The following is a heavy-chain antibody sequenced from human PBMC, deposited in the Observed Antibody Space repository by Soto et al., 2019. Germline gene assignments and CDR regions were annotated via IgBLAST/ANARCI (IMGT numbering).Heavy chain of an antibody. CDR2: IHHSGST. V-gene: IGHV4-4*02. D-gene: IGHD6-19*01. Sequence: QMQLQESGPGLVKPSETLSLICTVSSGSITSEQRWSWVRQPPGKGLEWIGEIHHSGSTNENPSLRSRVTMSVDKPKNQFSLKLNSVTAADTAVYFCARSFGWYAIDHWGQGTLVIVSS. J-gene: IGHJ4*02. CDR3: ARSFGWYAIDH. CDR1: SGSITSEQR.